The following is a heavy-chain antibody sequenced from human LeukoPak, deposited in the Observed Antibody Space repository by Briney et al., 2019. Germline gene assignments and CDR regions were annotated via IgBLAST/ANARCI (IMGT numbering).Heavy chain of an antibody. CDR2: IKSKTDGGTT. D-gene: IGHD1-26*01. J-gene: IGHJ3*02. CDR3: TTDLGPKWELLLSDGFDI. Sequence: PGGSLRLSCAASGFTFSSYSMNWVRQAPGKGLEWVGGIKSKTDGGTTDYAAPVKGRFTISRDDSKNTLYLQMNSLKTEDTAVYYCTTDLGPKWELLLSDGFDIWGQGTMVTVSS. V-gene: IGHV3-15*01. CDR1: GFTFSSYS.